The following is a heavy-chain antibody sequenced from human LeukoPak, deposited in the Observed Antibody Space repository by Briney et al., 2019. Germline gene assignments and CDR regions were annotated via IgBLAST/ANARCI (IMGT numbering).Heavy chain of an antibody. CDR2: INRRGHT. Sequence: GGSLRVSCAASGFTFDRFTIHCVRQTLGKGLEWVSLINRRGHTFYADYVKGRFTISRHNSRNSVLLQMNSLRPEDTALYHCAKEVDCPSDCLFFHSWGQGTLVTVSS. V-gene: IGHV3-43*01. D-gene: IGHD2-21*02. CDR1: GFTFDRFT. CDR3: AKEVDCPSDCLFFHS. J-gene: IGHJ4*02.